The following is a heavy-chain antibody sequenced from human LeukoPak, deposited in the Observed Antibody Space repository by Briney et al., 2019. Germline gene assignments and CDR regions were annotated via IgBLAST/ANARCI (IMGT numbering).Heavy chain of an antibody. CDR2: ISAYNGNT. V-gene: IGHV1-18*01. CDR1: GYTFTSYG. J-gene: IGHJ3*02. Sequence: ASVKVSCKASGYTFTSYGISWVRQAPGQGLEWMGWISAYNGNTNYAQKLQGRVTMTRNTSISTAYMELSSLRSEDTAVYYCARQLELHDAFDIWGQGTMVTVSS. D-gene: IGHD1-1*01. CDR3: ARQLELHDAFDI.